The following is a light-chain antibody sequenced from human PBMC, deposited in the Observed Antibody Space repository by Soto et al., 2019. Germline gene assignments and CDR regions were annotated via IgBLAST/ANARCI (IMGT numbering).Light chain of an antibody. CDR2: DAS. Sequence: EIVLTQSPGTLSLSPGERATLSCRASQSVTKNYLAWYQQKPGQAPRLLIDDASRRATGIPDRFSGSGSGTVFTLTICRLETEDSAVYYWQQCATSPLTFGQGTKVEIK. J-gene: IGKJ1*01. CDR3: QQCATSPLT. V-gene: IGKV3-20*01. CDR1: QSVTKNY.